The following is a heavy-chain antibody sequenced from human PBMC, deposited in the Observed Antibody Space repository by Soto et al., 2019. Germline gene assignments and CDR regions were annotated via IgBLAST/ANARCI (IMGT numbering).Heavy chain of an antibody. CDR2: INPSGGST. V-gene: IGHV1-46*01. CDR1: GYTFTSYY. J-gene: IGHJ6*02. D-gene: IGHD1-1*01. CDR3: AREKTGSVPYYYYGMDV. Sequence: ASVKVSCKASGYTFTSYYMHWVRQAPGQGLEWMGIINPSGGSTSYAQKFQGRVTMTRDTSTSTVYMELSSLRSEDTAMYYCAREKTGSVPYYYYGMDVWGQGTTVTVSS.